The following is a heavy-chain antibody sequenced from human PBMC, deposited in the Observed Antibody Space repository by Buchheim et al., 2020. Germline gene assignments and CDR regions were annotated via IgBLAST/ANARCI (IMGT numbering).Heavy chain of an antibody. Sequence: HLLDSGGGLVQPGGSLRLSCAASDFAFSAYAMNWVRQAPGKGLEWVSYISSCSNTIYYADSVRGRFTISRDNAKNSLHLQMNSLRDEDTAVYYCATWAFYHGVDVWGQGTT. CDR2: ISSCSNTI. CDR1: DFAFSAYA. D-gene: IGHD7-27*01. V-gene: IGHV3-48*02. J-gene: IGHJ6*02. CDR3: ATWAFYHGVDV.